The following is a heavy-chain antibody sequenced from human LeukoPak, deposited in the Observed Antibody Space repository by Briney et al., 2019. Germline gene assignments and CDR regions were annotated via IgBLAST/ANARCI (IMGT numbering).Heavy chain of an antibody. V-gene: IGHV4-38-2*02. Sequence: SETLSLTCTVSGYSISSGYYWGWIRQPAGNGLEWIGSIYHSGSTYYNPSLKSRVTISVDTSKNQFSLKLSSVTAADTAVYYCARAEGDYYDSSGYYSDYFDYWGQGTLVTVSS. CDR3: ARAEGDYYDSSGYYSDYFDY. CDR1: GYSISSGYY. D-gene: IGHD3-22*01. CDR2: IYHSGST. J-gene: IGHJ4*02.